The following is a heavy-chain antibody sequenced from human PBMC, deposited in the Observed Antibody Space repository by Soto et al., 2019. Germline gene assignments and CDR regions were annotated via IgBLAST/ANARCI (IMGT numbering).Heavy chain of an antibody. CDR1: GYSFTNDW. D-gene: IGHD5-18*01. Sequence: GESLKISCKASGYSFTNDWIGWVRQMPGKDLEWIGIIYPDDSETRYSPSFQGQVTISADQSISTAYLQWSSLKASDTAMYYCARCETGYSYRCFDRWGSGTLVTVSS. J-gene: IGHJ2*01. CDR2: IYPDDSET. V-gene: IGHV5-51*01. CDR3: ARCETGYSYRCFDR.